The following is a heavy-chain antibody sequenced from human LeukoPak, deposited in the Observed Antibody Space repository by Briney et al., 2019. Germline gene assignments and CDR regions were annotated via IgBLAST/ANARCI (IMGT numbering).Heavy chain of an antibody. D-gene: IGHD1-26*01. CDR3: ARGSPSGSYWDLYYYYYYMDV. CDR1: GYTFTSYD. V-gene: IGHV1-8*03. CDR2: MNPNSGNT. J-gene: IGHJ6*03. Sequence: GASVKVSCKASGYTFTSYDINWVRQATGQGLEWMGWMNPNSGNTGYAQKFQGRVTITRNTSISTAYMELSSLRSEDTAVYYCARGSPSGSYWDLYYYYYYMDVWGKGTTVTVSS.